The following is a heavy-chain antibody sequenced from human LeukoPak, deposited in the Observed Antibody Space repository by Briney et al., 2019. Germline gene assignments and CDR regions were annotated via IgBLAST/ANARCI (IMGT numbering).Heavy chain of an antibody. V-gene: IGHV4-39*01. J-gene: IGHJ4*02. CDR1: AGSISSTRYY. D-gene: IGHD6-19*01. CDR3: ASPAGSAYYYFAY. Sequence: SHTLSLTCPVSAGSISSTRYYCGWLRQPPGKGLEWFGSIHYRGSTYYNPSLKSRVTISVDTSKNQFSLKLSSVTAADAAVYCCASPAGSAYYYFAYWGQGTLVTVSS. CDR2: IHYRGST.